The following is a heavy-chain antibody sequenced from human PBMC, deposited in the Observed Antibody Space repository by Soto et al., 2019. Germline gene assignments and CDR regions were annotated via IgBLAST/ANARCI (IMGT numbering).Heavy chain of an antibody. CDR3: ARGAIAGGGGRGRSFVGY. Sequence: EVQLLESGGGLVQPGGSLRLSCAASGFTFSSCAMNWVRQAPGKGLEWVSSISSSSSYIYYADSVKGRFTISRDNAKNSLYLQMNSLRAEDTAVYYCARGAIAGGGGRGRSFVGYWGQGTLVTVSS. J-gene: IGHJ4*02. CDR2: ISSSSSYI. D-gene: IGHD6-13*01. CDR1: GFTFSSCA. V-gene: IGHV3-21*01.